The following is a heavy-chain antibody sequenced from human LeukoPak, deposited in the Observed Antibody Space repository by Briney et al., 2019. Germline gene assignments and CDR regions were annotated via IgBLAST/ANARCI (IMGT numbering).Heavy chain of an antibody. Sequence: SGGSLRLSCAASGFTFSSYAMSWVRQAPGKGLEWVSTINGGGVNTHYADSVGGRFTISRDNSKNTLYLQMNSLRAEDTAVYYCAKDGKNYGDYDYWGQGTLVTVSS. D-gene: IGHD4-17*01. CDR2: INGGGVNT. CDR3: AKDGKNYGDYDY. V-gene: IGHV3-23*01. J-gene: IGHJ4*02. CDR1: GFTFSSYA.